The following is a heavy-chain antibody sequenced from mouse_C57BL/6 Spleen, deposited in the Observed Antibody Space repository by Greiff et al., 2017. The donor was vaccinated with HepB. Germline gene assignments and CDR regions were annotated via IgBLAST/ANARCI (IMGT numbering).Heavy chain of an antibody. Sequence: EVKLMESGGGLVKPGGSLKLSCAASGFTFSSYAMSWVRQTPEKRLEWVATISDGGSYTYYPDNVKGRFTISRDNAKNNLYLQMSHLKSEDTAMYYCARDRDYDEAWFAYWGQGTLVTVSA. CDR1: GFTFSSYA. J-gene: IGHJ3*01. V-gene: IGHV5-4*01. CDR3: ARDRDYDEAWFAY. D-gene: IGHD2-4*01. CDR2: ISDGGSYT.